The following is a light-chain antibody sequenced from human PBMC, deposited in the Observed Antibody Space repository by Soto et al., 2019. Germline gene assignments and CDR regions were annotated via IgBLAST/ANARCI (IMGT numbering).Light chain of an antibody. J-gene: IGKJ1*01. CDR2: AAS. CDR1: QDLSSW. V-gene: IGKV1D-16*01. CDR3: QQYNRYWT. Sequence: DIQMTQSPSSVSASVGDRVNITCRASQDLSSWLAWYQQKPGKAPKLLISAASSLQSGVPSRFSGSGSGTDFTLTISSLFPDDFATYYCQQYNRYWTFGQGTKVDNK.